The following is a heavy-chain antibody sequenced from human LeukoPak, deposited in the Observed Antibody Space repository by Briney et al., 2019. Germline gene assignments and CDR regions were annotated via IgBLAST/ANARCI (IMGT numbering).Heavy chain of an antibody. D-gene: IGHD3-10*01. CDR3: ARHDQVVRGVTFFDY. V-gene: IGHV4-39*01. CDR1: GGSISSSSYY. Sequence: PSETLSLTCTVSGGSISSSSYYWGWIRQPPGKGLEWIRSIYYSGSTYYNPSLKSRVTISVDTSKNQFSLKLSSVTAADTAVYYCARHDQVVRGVTFFDYWGQGTLVTVSS. J-gene: IGHJ4*02. CDR2: IYYSGST.